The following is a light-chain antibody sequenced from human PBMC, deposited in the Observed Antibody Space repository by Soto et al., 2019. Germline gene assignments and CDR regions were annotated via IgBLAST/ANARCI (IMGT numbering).Light chain of an antibody. Sequence: QSALTQPASVSGSPGQSITISCTGTSSDLGNYNYVSWYQQYPGKAPKLMIYDVSNRPSGVSNRFSGSKSGNTASLTISGLQAEDAADYYCSSYTTTSTLVIFGGGTKVTVL. CDR3: SSYTTTSTLVI. CDR1: SSDLGNYNY. CDR2: DVS. J-gene: IGLJ2*01. V-gene: IGLV2-14*01.